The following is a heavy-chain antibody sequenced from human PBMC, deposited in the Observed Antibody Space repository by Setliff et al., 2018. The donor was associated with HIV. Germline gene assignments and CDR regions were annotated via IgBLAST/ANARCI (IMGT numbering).Heavy chain of an antibody. V-gene: IGHV4-4*02. J-gene: IGHJ5*02. CDR3: ARDQSIAARYLFDP. CDR1: GGAIDDINW. CDR2: IYHSGTT. D-gene: IGHD6-6*01. Sequence: SETLSLTCAVSGGAIDDINWWNWVRQSPGKGLEWIGEIYHSGTTNYNPSLKSRVTISVDKSKNQFSLKLTSVTAADTAVYYRARDQSIAARYLFDPWGQGTLVTVSS.